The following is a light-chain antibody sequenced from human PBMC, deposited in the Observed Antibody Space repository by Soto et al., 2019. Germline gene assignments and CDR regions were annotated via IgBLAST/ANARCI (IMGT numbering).Light chain of an antibody. CDR3: SSKSSGSTPML. J-gene: IGLJ3*02. CDR2: EVS. CDR1: SSDVGGYGF. Sequence: QSALTQPASVSGSPGQSITISCTGTSSDVGGYGFVPWYQHHPGEAPKLIIYEVSNRPSGVSSRFSGSKSGNTASLTISGLQAEDESLYYCSSKSSGSTPMLFGGGTKVTVL. V-gene: IGLV2-14*01.